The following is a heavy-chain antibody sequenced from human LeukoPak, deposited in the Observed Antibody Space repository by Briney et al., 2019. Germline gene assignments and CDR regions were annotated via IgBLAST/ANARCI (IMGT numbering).Heavy chain of an antibody. Sequence: GGSLRLSCAASAFTFSDYSMNWVRQAPGKGLEWISYISGRSSTIYYADSVRGRFTISRDNAKNSMYLQMNSLRAEDTAVYYCARDRLTSGSYFFDYWGEGTLVTVSS. J-gene: IGHJ4*02. V-gene: IGHV3-48*01. CDR3: ARDRLTSGSYFFDY. CDR2: ISGRSSTI. D-gene: IGHD1-26*01. CDR1: AFTFSDYS.